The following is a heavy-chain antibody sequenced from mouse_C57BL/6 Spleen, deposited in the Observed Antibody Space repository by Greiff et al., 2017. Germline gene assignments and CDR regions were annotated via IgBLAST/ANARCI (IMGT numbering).Heavy chain of an antibody. CDR3: ARGGGSSWFAY. J-gene: IGHJ3*01. D-gene: IGHD1-1*02. Sequence: EVHLVESEGGLVQPGSSMKLSCTASGFTFSDYYMAWVRQVPEKGLEWVANINYDGSSTYYLDSLKSRFIISRDNAKNILYLQMSSLKSEDTATYYCARGGGSSWFAYWGQGTLVTVSA. V-gene: IGHV5-16*01. CDR1: GFTFSDYY. CDR2: INYDGSST.